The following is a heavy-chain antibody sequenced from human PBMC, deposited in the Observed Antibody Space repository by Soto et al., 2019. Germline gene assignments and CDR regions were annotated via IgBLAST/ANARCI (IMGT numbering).Heavy chain of an antibody. CDR2: IWYDGSNK. J-gene: IGHJ6*01. CDR3: ARDHPYSSSWYPTRHYGMDV. D-gene: IGHD6-13*01. Sequence: LRLSGAGCGFTFSSYGMHWFRQAPAKGLEWVAVIWYDGSNKYYADSVKGRFTISRDNSKNTLYLQMNSLRAEDTAVYYCARDHPYSSSWYPTRHYGMDVWGQGTPVTVSS. CDR1: GFTFSSYG. V-gene: IGHV3-33*01.